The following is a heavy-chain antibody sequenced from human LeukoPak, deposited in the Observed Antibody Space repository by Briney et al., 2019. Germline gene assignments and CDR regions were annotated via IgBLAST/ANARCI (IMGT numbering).Heavy chain of an antibody. CDR2: VSDSGSTI. CDR3: ARAANSGSFRGYIDY. V-gene: IGHV3-48*03. J-gene: IGHJ4*02. CDR1: RFTFSSYQ. D-gene: IGHD1-26*01. Sequence: QPGGSLRLSCAASRFTFSSYQMNWVRQAQGKGLEWVSYVSDSGSTIYYADSVKGRFTISRDNAENSLYLQMNSLRDEDTAVYFCARAANSGSFRGYIDYWGQGTLVTVSS.